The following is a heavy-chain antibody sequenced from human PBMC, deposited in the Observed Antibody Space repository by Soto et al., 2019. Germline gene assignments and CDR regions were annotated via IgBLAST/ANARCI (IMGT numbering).Heavy chain of an antibody. Sequence: GESQKICKKVSEDSFTSYWIGWVLQMPGKGLEWMGIIYPGDSDTRYSPSFQGQVTISADKSISTAYLQWSSLKASDSAMYYCARRSLLAYYMDVWGKGTTVTVSS. CDR2: IYPGDSDT. CDR1: EDSFTSYW. V-gene: IGHV5-51*01. CDR3: ARRSLLAYYMDV. J-gene: IGHJ6*03.